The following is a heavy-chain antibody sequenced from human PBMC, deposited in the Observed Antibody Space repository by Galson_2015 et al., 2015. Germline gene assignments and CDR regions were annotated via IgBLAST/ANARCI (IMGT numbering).Heavy chain of an antibody. CDR1: GFTFSSYA. V-gene: IGHV3-23*01. J-gene: IGHJ4*02. D-gene: IGHD6-13*01. CDR2: VSGSGGST. Sequence: SLRLSCAASGFTFSSYAMNWVRQAPGKGLEWVSGVSGSGGSTYYADSVKGRFTISRDNSKNTLYLQMNSLRAEDTAVYYCAKAVSSRWTPHADYWGQGTLVTVSS. CDR3: AKAVSSRWTPHADY.